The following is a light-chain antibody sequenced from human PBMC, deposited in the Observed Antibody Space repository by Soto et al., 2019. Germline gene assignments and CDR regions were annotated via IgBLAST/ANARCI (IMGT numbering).Light chain of an antibody. CDR2: DAS. CDR1: QSVSRY. CDR3: QQRSNWPLT. Sequence: EIVLTQSPATLSLSPGERATLSCRASQSVSRYLAWYQQKPGQAPRLLLYDASNRAAGIPARFSGSGSGTDFTLTISSLDPDDFSVYYCQQRSNWPLTFGGGTKVEI. J-gene: IGKJ4*01. V-gene: IGKV3-11*01.